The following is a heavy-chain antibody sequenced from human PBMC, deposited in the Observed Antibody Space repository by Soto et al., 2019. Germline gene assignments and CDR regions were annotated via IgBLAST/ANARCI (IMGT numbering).Heavy chain of an antibody. J-gene: IGHJ3*02. CDR2: ISSSSSYI. Sequence: EVQLVESGGGLVKPGGSLRLSCAASGFTFSSYSMNWVRQAPGKGLEWVSSISSSSSYIYYADSVKGRFTTSRDNAKNSLYLQMNSLRAEDTAVYYCARDRAVRGVIIDAFDIWGQGTMVTVSS. D-gene: IGHD3-10*01. V-gene: IGHV3-21*01. CDR1: GFTFSSYS. CDR3: ARDRAVRGVIIDAFDI.